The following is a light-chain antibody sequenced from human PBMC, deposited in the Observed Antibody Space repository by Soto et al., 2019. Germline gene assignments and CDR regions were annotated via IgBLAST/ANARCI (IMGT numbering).Light chain of an antibody. V-gene: IGLV2-23*01. Sequence: QLVLTQPASVSGSPGQSITISCTGTSSDVGTYKFVSWYQQHPGKVPTLMIHEGTKRPSGVSNRFSGSKSGNTATLTISGLQPEDEANYYCCSYAGTSFWVFGGGTKLTVL. CDR1: SSDVGTYKF. CDR3: CSYAGTSFWV. J-gene: IGLJ3*02. CDR2: EGT.